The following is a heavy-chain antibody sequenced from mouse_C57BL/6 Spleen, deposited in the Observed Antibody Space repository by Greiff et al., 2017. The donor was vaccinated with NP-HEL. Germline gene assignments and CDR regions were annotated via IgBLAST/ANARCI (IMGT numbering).Heavy chain of an antibody. CDR2: IDPENGDT. CDR3: TTDGNSVTIYWYLDV. D-gene: IGHD1-1*01. CDR1: GFNIKDAY. V-gene: IGHV14-4*01. Sequence: EVQLQQSGAELVRPGASVKLSCTASGFNIKDAYMHWVKQRPEKGLEWIGWIDPENGDTEDASKFQGKATITADTSSNKAYLELSSLTSEDNAVYYCTTDGNSVTIYWYLDVWGTGTTVTVSS. J-gene: IGHJ1*03.